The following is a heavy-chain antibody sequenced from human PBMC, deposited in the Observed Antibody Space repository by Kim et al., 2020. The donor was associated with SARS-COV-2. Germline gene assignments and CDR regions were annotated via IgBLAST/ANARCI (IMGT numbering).Heavy chain of an antibody. Sequence: GGSLRLSCVASGFTFSRNALHWVRQAPGKGLEWVAVISYDGSKTYHADSMKGRFTISRDNSKNTLFLQMNSLRTDDTAVYFCAREAITTGRLLESLAYNYFDGLDVWGQGTTVTVSS. D-gene: IGHD3-3*01. J-gene: IGHJ6*02. CDR3: AREAITTGRLLESLAYNYFDGLDV. CDR2: ISYDGSKT. CDR1: GFTFSRNA. V-gene: IGHV3-30-3*01.